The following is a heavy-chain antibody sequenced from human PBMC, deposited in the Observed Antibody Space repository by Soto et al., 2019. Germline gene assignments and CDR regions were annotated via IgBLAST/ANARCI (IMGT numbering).Heavy chain of an antibody. Sequence: QVQLVESGGGVVQPGRSLRLSCAASGFTFSSYAMHWVRQAPGKGLEWVAVISYDGSNKYYADSVKGRYTISRDNSKNTLYLQMNTLRAEDTAVYYCARDACRGDCYYYYGMDVWGQRTTVNVSS. V-gene: IGHV3-30-3*01. CDR1: GFTFSSYA. D-gene: IGHD2-21*02. J-gene: IGHJ6*02. CDR3: ARDACRGDCYYYYGMDV. CDR2: ISYDGSNK.